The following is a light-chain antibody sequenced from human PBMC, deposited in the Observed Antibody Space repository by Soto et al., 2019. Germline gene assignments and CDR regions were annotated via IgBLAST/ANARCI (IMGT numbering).Light chain of an antibody. CDR2: LDSDGSH. Sequence: QSVLTQSPSASASLRASVKLTCTLSSGHSSYAIAWHQQQPEKGPRYLMKLDSDGSHTKGDAIPDRFSGSSSGAERYLTISSLQSEDEADYYCQTWGTGIHVVFGGGTKLTVL. J-gene: IGLJ2*01. CDR3: QTWGTGIHVV. V-gene: IGLV4-69*01. CDR1: SGHSSYA.